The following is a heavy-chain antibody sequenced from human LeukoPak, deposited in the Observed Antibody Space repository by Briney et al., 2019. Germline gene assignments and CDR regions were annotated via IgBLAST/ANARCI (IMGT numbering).Heavy chain of an antibody. CDR1: GFTXXXYA. Sequence: SGFTXXXYAXXXARQAPGKGLEWVASINHNGNVNYYVDSVKGRFTISRDNAKNSLYLQMSNLRAEDTAVYFCARGGGLDVWGQGATVTVSS. D-gene: IGHD3-16*01. CDR3: ARGGGLDV. J-gene: IGHJ6*02. V-gene: IGHV3-7*03. CDR2: INHNGNVN.